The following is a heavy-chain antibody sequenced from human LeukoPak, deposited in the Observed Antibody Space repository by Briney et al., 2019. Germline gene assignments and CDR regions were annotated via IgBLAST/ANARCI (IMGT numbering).Heavy chain of an antibody. Sequence: PGGSLRLSCAASGFTVSSNYMSWVRQAPGKGLEWVSVIYSGGSTYYADSVKGRFTISRDNSKNTLYLQMNSLRAEDTAVYYCARVQYYGSGSYYEWGQGTLVTVS. V-gene: IGHV3-53*01. CDR3: ARVQYYGSGSYYE. CDR2: IYSGGST. D-gene: IGHD3-10*01. CDR1: GFTVSSNY. J-gene: IGHJ4*02.